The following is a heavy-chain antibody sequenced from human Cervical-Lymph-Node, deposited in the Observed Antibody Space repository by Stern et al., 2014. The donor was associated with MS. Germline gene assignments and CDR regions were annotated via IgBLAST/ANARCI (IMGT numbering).Heavy chain of an antibody. CDR2: ISYDGSKA. D-gene: IGHD3-10*01. CDR1: GFNFSSYA. CDR3: ARDLLWFGEFDWGAMDV. J-gene: IGHJ6*02. Sequence: VQLVESGGGVVQPGGSLRLSCAATGFNFSSYAMQWVRQAPGKGREWVAVISYDGSKAYYADSVKGRFTISRDNSKKTLFLQMNSLRLEDTADYYCARDLLWFGEFDWGAMDVWGHGTTVTVSS. V-gene: IGHV3-30-3*01.